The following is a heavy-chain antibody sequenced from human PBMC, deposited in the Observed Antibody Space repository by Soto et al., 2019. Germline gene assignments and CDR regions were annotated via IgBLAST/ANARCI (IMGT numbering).Heavy chain of an antibody. CDR2: IKYDGSER. J-gene: IGHJ4*02. Sequence: EVQLVESGGGLVQPGGSLRLSCAASGFTFSSYWMTWVRQAPGRGLEWVANIKYDGSERYYVDSVKGRFTISRDNAKNSLYLQMSILRAEDTAVYYCARDQLGEGDYWGQGTLVTVSS. CDR1: GFTFSSYW. V-gene: IGHV3-7*04. D-gene: IGHD3-10*01. CDR3: ARDQLGEGDY.